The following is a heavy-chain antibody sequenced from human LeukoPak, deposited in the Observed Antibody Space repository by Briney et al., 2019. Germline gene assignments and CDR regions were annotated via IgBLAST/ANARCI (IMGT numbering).Heavy chain of an antibody. CDR3: ARAVAGTPATVWYFDY. J-gene: IGHJ4*02. CDR1: GFTFSSYA. CDR2: ISYDGSNK. Sequence: PGRSLRLSCAASGFTFSSYAMHWVRQAPGKGLEWVAVISYDGSNKYYADSVKGRFTISRDNSKNTLYLQMNSLRAEDTAVYYCARAVAGTPATVWYFDYWGQGTLVTVSS. V-gene: IGHV3-30-3*01. D-gene: IGHD6-19*01.